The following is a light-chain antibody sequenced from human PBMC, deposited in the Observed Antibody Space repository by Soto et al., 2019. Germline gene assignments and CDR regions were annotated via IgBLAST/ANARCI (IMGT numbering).Light chain of an antibody. J-gene: IGKJ1*01. Sequence: ATPRSVSSGERVTLSCRASQSIRSYLAWYQQKPGKAPRLLIYGASTRASGFPARFSGSGSGTEFTLTISSLQSEDFAPYYCQQSEDTPQTFCQGTMVDIK. CDR2: GAS. CDR3: QQSEDTPQT. V-gene: IGKV3-15*01. CDR1: QSIRSY.